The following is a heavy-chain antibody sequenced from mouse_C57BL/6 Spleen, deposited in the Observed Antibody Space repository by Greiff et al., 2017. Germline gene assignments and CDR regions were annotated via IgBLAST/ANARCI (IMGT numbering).Heavy chain of an antibody. J-gene: IGHJ2*01. CDR2: INPSSGYT. V-gene: IGHV1-7*01. CDR1: GYTFTSYW. D-gene: IGHD2-5*01. CDR3: ARAGSNYGFDY. Sequence: QVQLQQSGAELAKPGASVKLSCKASGYTFTSYWMHWVKQRPGQGLEWIGYINPSSGYTKYNQKFKDKATLTADKSSSTADMQRSSLTYEDSAVFYCARAGSNYGFDYWGQGTTLTVSS.